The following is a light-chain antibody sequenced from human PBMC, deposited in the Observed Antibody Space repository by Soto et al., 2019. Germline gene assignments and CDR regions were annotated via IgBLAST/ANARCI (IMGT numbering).Light chain of an antibody. CDR1: QSVSSY. CDR3: QQRSYWLT. Sequence: EIVLTQSPATLSLSPGERSTLSCRASQSVSSYLAWYQQKPGQAPRLLIYDTSNRATGVPARFSGSGFGTDFTLTISSLEPEDSAVYYCQQRSYWLTFGEGTKVDI. J-gene: IGKJ4*01. CDR2: DTS. V-gene: IGKV3-11*01.